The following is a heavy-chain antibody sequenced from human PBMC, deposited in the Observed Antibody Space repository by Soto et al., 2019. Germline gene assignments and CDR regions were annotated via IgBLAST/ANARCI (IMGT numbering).Heavy chain of an antibody. CDR2: ISGSGGST. CDR3: AKDIKVVTPYREKPCQH. D-gene: IGHD2-21*02. V-gene: IGHV3-23*01. J-gene: IGHJ1*01. Sequence: EVQLLESGGGLVQPGGSLRLSCAASGFTFSSYAMSWVRQAPGKGLEWVSAISGSGGSTYYADSVKGRFTISRDNSKNPLDQQQNRLRAEDTAVYYCAKDIKVVTPYREKPCQHWGQGTLVTVSS. CDR1: GFTFSSYA.